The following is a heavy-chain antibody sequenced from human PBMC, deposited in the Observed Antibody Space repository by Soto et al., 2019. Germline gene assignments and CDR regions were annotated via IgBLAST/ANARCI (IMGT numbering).Heavy chain of an antibody. Sequence: QAQLVESGGGVVQPGRSLRLSCAASGFTFSSYGMHWARQAPGTGLEWVAVISYDGSLQHYADSVKGRFTISRDNSKNMLILQMNSLRAVDTAVYYCATDRGFGHASVPYSWGPGTLVSVSS. CDR2: ISYDGSLQ. D-gene: IGHD3-10*01. CDR1: GFTFSSYG. CDR3: ATDRGFGHASVPYS. V-gene: IGHV3-30*03. J-gene: IGHJ4*02.